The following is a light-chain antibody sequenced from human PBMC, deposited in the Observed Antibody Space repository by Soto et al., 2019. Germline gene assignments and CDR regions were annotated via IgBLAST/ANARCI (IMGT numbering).Light chain of an antibody. CDR3: QAWDSSTVV. J-gene: IGLJ3*02. CDR1: KWGNKY. CDR2: QDT. V-gene: IGLV3-1*01. Sequence: SYQLTQPPSVSVSPGQTASITCSGDKWGNKYVCWYQQKPGQSPLLVIFQDTKRPSGIPERFSASNAGNTATLTISGTQPMDEADYYCQAWDSSTVVFGGGTKLTVL.